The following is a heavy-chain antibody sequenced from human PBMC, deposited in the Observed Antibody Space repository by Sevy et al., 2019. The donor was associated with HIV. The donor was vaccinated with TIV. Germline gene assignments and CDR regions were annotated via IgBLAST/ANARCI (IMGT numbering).Heavy chain of an antibody. D-gene: IGHD1-26*01. Sequence: ASVKVSCKASGGTFSSYAISWVRQAPGQGLEWMGGIIPIFGTANYGQKFQGRVTITADKSTSTAYMELSSLRSEDTAVYYCSTLRVGATPYYYMDVWGKGTTVTVSS. J-gene: IGHJ6*03. V-gene: IGHV1-69*06. CDR2: IIPIFGTA. CDR1: GGTFSSYA. CDR3: STLRVGATPYYYMDV.